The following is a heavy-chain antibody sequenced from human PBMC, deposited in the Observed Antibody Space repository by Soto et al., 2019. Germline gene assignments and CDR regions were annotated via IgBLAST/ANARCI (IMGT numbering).Heavy chain of an antibody. CDR3: AGYCISTSCYLSSLPRFDP. CDR2: IYYSGST. Sequence: PSETLSLTCTVYGGSISSGDYYWSWIRQPPGKGLEWIGYIYYSGSTYYNPSLKSRVTISVDTSKNQFSLKLSSVTAADTAVYYCAGYCISTSCYLSSLPRFDPWGQGTLVTVSS. J-gene: IGHJ5*02. D-gene: IGHD2-2*01. V-gene: IGHV4-30-4*01. CDR1: GGSISSGDYY.